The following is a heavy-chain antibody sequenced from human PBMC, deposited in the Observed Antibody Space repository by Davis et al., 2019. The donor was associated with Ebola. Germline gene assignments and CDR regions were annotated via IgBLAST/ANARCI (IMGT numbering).Heavy chain of an antibody. D-gene: IGHD2-21*01. CDR1: GYTFNSYY. CDR3: ARGRGHYEYSGGDY. V-gene: IGHV1-46*02. CDR2: INPSGGST. Sequence: ASVKVSCKASGYTFNSYYIHWVRQASGQGLEWMGIINPSGGSTTYAQKFQGRVTMTRDTSTRTVYMELSSLRSEDTAVYYCARGRGHYEYSGGDYWGQGTLVIVSS. J-gene: IGHJ4*02.